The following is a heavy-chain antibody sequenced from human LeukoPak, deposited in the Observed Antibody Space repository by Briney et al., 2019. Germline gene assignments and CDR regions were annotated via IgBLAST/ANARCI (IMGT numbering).Heavy chain of an antibody. CDR3: ANHNGYYFDS. CDR1: GFTFSTSS. V-gene: IGHV3-48*01. J-gene: IGHJ4*02. Sequence: GGSLRLSCAASGFTFSTSSMNWVRQAPGKGLEWVSFISSPSSTIYYADSVKGRFTISRDNSKSTLYLQMNNLRAEDTAVYYCANHNGYYFDSWGQGTLVTVSS. CDR2: ISSPSSTI. D-gene: IGHD1-1*01.